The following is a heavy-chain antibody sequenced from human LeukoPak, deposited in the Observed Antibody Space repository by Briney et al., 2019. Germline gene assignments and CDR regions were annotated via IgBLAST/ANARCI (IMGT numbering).Heavy chain of an antibody. Sequence: GASVKVSCKASGYTFTSYGLSWVRQAPGQGLEWMGWISVYNGNTEYAQKVQGRVTMTTDTSTSTAYMELRSLRSDDTAVYYCARADRGVIYYFDYWGQGTLVTVSS. CDR3: ARADRGVIYYFDY. V-gene: IGHV1-18*01. CDR2: ISVYNGNT. CDR1: GYTFTSYG. J-gene: IGHJ4*02. D-gene: IGHD3-10*01.